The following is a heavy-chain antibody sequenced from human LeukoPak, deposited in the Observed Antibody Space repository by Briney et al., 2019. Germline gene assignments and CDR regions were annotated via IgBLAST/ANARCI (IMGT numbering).Heavy chain of an antibody. D-gene: IGHD3-9*01. Sequence: ASVKVSCKASGYTFTSYDINWVRQATGQGLEWMGWMNANSGNTGYAQKFQGRVTMTRNTSISTLYMELSSLRAKDTAVYYCARGDGRYFDWGQGTLVTVSS. CDR2: MNANSGNT. J-gene: IGHJ4*02. CDR1: GYTFTSYD. CDR3: ARGDGRYFD. V-gene: IGHV1-8*01.